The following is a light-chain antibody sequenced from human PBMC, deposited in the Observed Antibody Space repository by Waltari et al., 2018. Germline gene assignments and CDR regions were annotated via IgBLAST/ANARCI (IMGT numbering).Light chain of an antibody. V-gene: IGKV3-11*01. CDR1: QSVSSY. J-gene: IGKJ4*01. Sequence: EIVLTQSPATLPLSPGERATLSCRASQSVSSYLGWYQQKPGQAPRLLIYDASNRATGIPARFSGSGSGTDFTLTISSLEFEDFAVYYCQQRANWPLTFGGGTKVEIK. CDR3: QQRANWPLT. CDR2: DAS.